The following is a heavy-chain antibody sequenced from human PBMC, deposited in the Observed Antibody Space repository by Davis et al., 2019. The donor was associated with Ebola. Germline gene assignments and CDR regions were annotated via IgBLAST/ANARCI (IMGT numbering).Heavy chain of an antibody. D-gene: IGHD3-10*01. Sequence: ASVKVSCKASGYTFTAYYMHWVRQAPGQGLEWMGWISAYNGNTNYAQKLQGRVTMTTDTSTSTAYMELRSLRSDDTAVYYCARDRGRSGWFDPWGQGTLVTVSS. CDR2: ISAYNGNT. V-gene: IGHV1-18*04. J-gene: IGHJ5*02. CDR1: GYTFTAYY. CDR3: ARDRGRSGWFDP.